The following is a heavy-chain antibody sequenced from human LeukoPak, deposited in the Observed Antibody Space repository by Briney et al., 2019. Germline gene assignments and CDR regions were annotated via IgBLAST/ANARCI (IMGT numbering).Heavy chain of an antibody. V-gene: IGHV3-30*18. D-gene: IGHD3-10*01. CDR3: AKDLGGGSGSYYLDF. CDR1: GFDLSTSG. Sequence: GGSLRLSCAASGFDLSTSGMHWVRQAPAKGLAWVALISHDGRNQSSADSVKGRVTISRDNSKNTLYLQMNSLTVEDTAVYYCAKDLGGGSGSYYLDFWGQGTLVTVSS. J-gene: IGHJ4*02. CDR2: ISHDGRNQ.